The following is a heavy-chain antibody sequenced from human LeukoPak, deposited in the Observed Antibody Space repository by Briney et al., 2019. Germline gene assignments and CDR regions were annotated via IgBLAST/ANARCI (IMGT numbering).Heavy chain of an antibody. CDR2: INPSGGST. V-gene: IGHV1-46*01. CDR1: GYTFTSYY. Sequence: GASVKVSCKTSGYTFTSYYIHWVRQAPGQGLEWMGIINPSGGSTSCAQKFQGRVTMTRDTSTSTVYMELSSLRSEDTAVYYCARDPELYSSGWYFDYWGQGTLVTVSS. CDR3: ARDPELYSSGWYFDY. J-gene: IGHJ4*02. D-gene: IGHD6-19*01.